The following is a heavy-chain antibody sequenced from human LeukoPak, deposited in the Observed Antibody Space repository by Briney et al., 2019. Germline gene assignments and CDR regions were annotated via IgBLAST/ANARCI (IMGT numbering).Heavy chain of an antibody. CDR3: AGYCSGGSCYSD. Sequence: GGSLRLSCAASGFTFSSYSMNWVRQAPGKGPEWVSSISSSSSYIYYADSVKGRFTISRDNSKNTLYLQMNSLRAEDTAVYYCAGYCSGGSCYSDWGQGTLVTVSS. CDR1: GFTFSSYS. J-gene: IGHJ4*02. D-gene: IGHD2-15*01. V-gene: IGHV3-21*01. CDR2: ISSSSSYI.